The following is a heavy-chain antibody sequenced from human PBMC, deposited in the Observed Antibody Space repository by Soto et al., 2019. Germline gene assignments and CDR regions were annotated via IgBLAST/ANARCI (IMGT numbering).Heavy chain of an antibody. CDR2: INPATGAA. Sequence: QLHLVQSGAVVKKPGASVTVSCSASGYPVTAYYMHWVRQAPGRGLEWMGGINPATGAAKYTQTFQGRVTTPRDTSTSTVFMGMSGLTSEDTAVFYCARGGGVGVAGSAAFDMWGQGTLVTVSS. J-gene: IGHJ3*02. V-gene: IGHV1-2*02. CDR3: ARGGGVGVAGSAAFDM. CDR1: GYPVTAYY. D-gene: IGHD3-3*01.